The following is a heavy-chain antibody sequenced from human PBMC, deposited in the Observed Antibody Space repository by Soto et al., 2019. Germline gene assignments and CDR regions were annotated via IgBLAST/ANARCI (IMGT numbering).Heavy chain of an antibody. CDR2: IYYSGST. V-gene: IGHV4-39*01. CDR3: ARHEANYDILTGYPYYFDY. J-gene: IGHJ4*02. D-gene: IGHD3-9*01. CDR1: GGSISSSSYY. Sequence: PSETLSLTCTVSGGSISSSSYYWGWIRQPPGKGLEWIGSIYYSGSTYYNPSLKSRVTISVDTSKNQFSLKLSSVTAADTAVYYCARHEANYDILTGYPYYFDYWGQGTLVTVSS.